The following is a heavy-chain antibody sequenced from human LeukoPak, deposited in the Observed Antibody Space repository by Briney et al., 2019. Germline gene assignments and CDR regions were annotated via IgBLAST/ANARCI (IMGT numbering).Heavy chain of an antibody. J-gene: IGHJ6*03. Sequence: GGSLRLSCAASGFTFSSHWMHWVRQVPGKGLVWVSRINSDGNNTPYADSVKGRFTISRGSSKNTLYLQMNSLRAEDTAVYYCAREGVEYSSSGSYYYMDVWGKGTTVTVS. D-gene: IGHD6-6*01. CDR3: AREGVEYSSSGSYYYMDV. CDR1: GFTFSSHW. CDR2: INSDGNNT. V-gene: IGHV3-74*01.